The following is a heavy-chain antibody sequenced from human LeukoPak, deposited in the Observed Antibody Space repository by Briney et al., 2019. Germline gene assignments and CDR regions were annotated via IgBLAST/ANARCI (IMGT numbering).Heavy chain of an antibody. CDR1: GFTFSSYA. D-gene: IGHD3-3*01. CDR3: AKDQGYYDFWSGYYPPFDYFDY. V-gene: IGHV3-23*01. Sequence: GGSLRLSCAASGFTFSSYAMSWVRQAPGKGLEWVSAISGSGGSTYYADSVKGRFTISRGNSKNTLYLQMNSLRAEDTAVYYCAKDQGYYDFWSGYYPPFDYFDYWGQGTLVTVSS. CDR2: ISGSGGST. J-gene: IGHJ4*02.